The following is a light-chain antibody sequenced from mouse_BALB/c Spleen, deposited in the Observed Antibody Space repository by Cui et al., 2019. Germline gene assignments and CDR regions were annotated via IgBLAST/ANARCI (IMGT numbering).Light chain of an antibody. CDR1: SSVSSSY. CDR3: QQWSGYPFT. CDR2: RTS. V-gene: IGKV4-58*01. Sequence: NVLTQPPAMMAASLGQKVTMTCSASSSVSSSYLHWYQQKSGASPKPLIHRTSNLASGVPARFSGSGSGTSYSLTISSVEAEDDATYYCQQWSGYPFTFGAGTKLELK. J-gene: IGKJ5*01.